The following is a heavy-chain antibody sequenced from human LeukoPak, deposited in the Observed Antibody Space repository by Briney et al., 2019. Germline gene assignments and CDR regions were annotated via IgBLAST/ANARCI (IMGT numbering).Heavy chain of an antibody. J-gene: IGHJ4*02. Sequence: SETLSLTCTVSGGSISSSSYYWGWIRQPPGKGLEWIGSIYYSGSTYYNPSLKSRVTISVDTSKNQFSLKLSSVTAADTAVYYCAREETVAGIAYWGQGTLVTVSS. CDR3: AREETVAGIAY. D-gene: IGHD6-19*01. V-gene: IGHV4-39*07. CDR2: IYYSGST. CDR1: GGSISSSSYY.